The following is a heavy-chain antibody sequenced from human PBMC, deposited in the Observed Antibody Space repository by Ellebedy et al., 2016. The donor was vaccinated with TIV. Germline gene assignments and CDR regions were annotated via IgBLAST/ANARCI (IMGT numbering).Heavy chain of an antibody. CDR2: ISYDGNNK. V-gene: IGHV3-30*04. Sequence: GESLKISXAASGFTFSNYAMNRVRQTPGKGLEWVAFISYDGNNKYYADSVKGRFTLSRDNSKNTLFLEMSSLRTEDTAVYYCARDRSYSPTYWGQGTLVTVSS. D-gene: IGHD1-26*01. CDR3: ARDRSYSPTY. CDR1: GFTFSNYA. J-gene: IGHJ4*02.